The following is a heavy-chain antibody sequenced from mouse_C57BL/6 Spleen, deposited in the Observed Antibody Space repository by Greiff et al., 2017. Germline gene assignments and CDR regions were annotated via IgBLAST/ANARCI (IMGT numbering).Heavy chain of an antibody. CDR1: GYTFTSYW. J-gene: IGHJ2*01. CDR3: ARRRYYFDY. Sequence: QVQLQQPGAELVKPGASVKMSCKASGYTFTSYWITWVKQRPGQGLWWIGDIYPGSGSTNYNEKFKSKATLTVATSSSTAYMQLISLTSEDAAVSYCARRRYYFDYWGQGTTLTVSS. V-gene: IGHV1-55*01. CDR2: IYPGSGST.